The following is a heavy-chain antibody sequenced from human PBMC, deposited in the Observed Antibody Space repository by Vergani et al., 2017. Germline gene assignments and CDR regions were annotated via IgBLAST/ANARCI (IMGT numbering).Heavy chain of an antibody. D-gene: IGHD1-1*01. Sequence: EVQLVESGGGLVQPGRSLRLSCAASGFTFDDYAMHWVRQAPGKGLEWVSGIRWNSGSIGYADSVKGRFTISRDNAKNSLYLQMYSLRAEDTALYYCAKDIGFSTGTAYFDYWGQGTLVTVSS. J-gene: IGHJ4*02. CDR2: IRWNSGSI. V-gene: IGHV3-9*01. CDR3: AKDIGFSTGTAYFDY. CDR1: GFTFDDYA.